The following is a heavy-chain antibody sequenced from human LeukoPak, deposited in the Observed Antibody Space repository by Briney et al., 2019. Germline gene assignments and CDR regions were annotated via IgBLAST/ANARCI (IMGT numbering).Heavy chain of an antibody. V-gene: IGHV3-74*01. D-gene: IGHD3-10*01. CDR3: ASLYGSGSYFSFDI. Sequence: GSLRLSCAASGFTFSSYWMHWVRQAPGKGLVWVSRINSDGSSTSYADSVKGRFTISRDNAKNTLYLQMNSLRAEDTAVYYCASLYGSGSYFSFDIWGQGTMVTVSS. CDR2: INSDGSST. J-gene: IGHJ3*02. CDR1: GFTFSSYW.